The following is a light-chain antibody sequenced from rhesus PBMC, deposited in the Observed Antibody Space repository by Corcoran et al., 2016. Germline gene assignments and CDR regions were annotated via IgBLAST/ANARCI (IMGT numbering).Light chain of an antibody. CDR2: GAA. CDR1: QSVSSY. Sequence: EIVMTQYPATLALSQGERANLSCRASQSVSSYLTRYQQKPGQAPRLLIYGAASRATGIPDRFSGSGSGTEFTLTIGSLEPEDVGVYFCLQSSNWPHRFGQGTKVEIK. V-gene: IGKV3-24*04. J-gene: IGKJ2*01. CDR3: LQSSNWPHR.